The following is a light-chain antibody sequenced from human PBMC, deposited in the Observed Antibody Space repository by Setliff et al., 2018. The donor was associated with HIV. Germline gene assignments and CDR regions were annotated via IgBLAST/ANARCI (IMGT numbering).Light chain of an antibody. CDR1: ASDIGNYKY. CDR2: DVS. CDR3: CSYAGTYTSLHV. V-gene: IGLV2-11*01. J-gene: IGLJ1*01. Sequence: QSVLTQPRSVSGSPGQSVTISCTGTASDIGNYKYVSWYQQHPEKAPKLILYDVSQRPSGVPDRFSGSKSGNTASLTISGLQAQDEGDYYCCSYAGTYTSLHVFGTGTKVTVL.